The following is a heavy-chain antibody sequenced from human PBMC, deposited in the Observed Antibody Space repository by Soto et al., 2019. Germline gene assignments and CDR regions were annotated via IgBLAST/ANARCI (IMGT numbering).Heavy chain of an antibody. CDR1: VFTFSIYS. V-gene: IGHV3-21*01. CDR3: ARDRQGYYDSSGYYASGYHYGMDV. Sequence: GGSLRLSCAPSVFTFSIYSMNWVRQAPGKGLESASWISSSSSYIYYADSVKGRFTISRDNAKNSLYLQMNSLRAEDTAVYYCARDRQGYYDSSGYYASGYHYGMDVWGQGTTVTVSS. D-gene: IGHD3-22*01. J-gene: IGHJ6*01. CDR2: ISSSSSYI.